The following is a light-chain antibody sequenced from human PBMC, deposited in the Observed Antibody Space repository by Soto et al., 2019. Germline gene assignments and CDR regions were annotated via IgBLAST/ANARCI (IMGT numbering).Light chain of an antibody. CDR3: QQYCQQYGTSPPSWT. CDR2: GAS. CDR1: QSVSSIY. J-gene: IGKJ1*01. Sequence: ESVLTQTPGTLSLSPGERATLSCRASQSVSSIYLAWYQLKPGQAPRLLIYGASSRATGIPDRFSGTGSGTDFTLTISRLEPEDFAVYYCQQYCQQYGTSPPSWTFGQGTKVEVK. V-gene: IGKV3-20*01.